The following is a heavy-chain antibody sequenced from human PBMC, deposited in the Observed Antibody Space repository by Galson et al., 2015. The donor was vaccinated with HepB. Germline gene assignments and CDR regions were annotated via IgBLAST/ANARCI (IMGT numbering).Heavy chain of an antibody. J-gene: IGHJ2*01. CDR3: AVGSIAARPEWYFDL. Sequence: SVKVSCKASGYTFTSYGISWVRQAPGQGLEWMGWIGAYNGNTNYAQKLQGRVTMTTDTSTSTAYMELRSLRSDDTAVYYCAVGSIAARPEWYFDLWGRGTLVTVSS. CDR2: IGAYNGNT. CDR1: GYTFTSYG. D-gene: IGHD6-6*01. V-gene: IGHV1-18*01.